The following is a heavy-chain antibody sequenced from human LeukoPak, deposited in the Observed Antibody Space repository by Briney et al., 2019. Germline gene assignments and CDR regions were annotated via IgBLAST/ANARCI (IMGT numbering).Heavy chain of an antibody. V-gene: IGHV4-59*01. Sequence: SETLSLTCTVSGGSISRYYWSWIRQPPGKGLEWIGYIYYSVSTNYNPSLKSRVTISVDTSKNQFSLKLSSVTAADTDVYYCATCSSTSCYANNYYYYMDVWGKGTTVTVSS. CDR3: ATCSSTSCYANNYYYYMDV. CDR2: IYYSVST. CDR1: GGSISRYY. D-gene: IGHD2-2*01. J-gene: IGHJ6*03.